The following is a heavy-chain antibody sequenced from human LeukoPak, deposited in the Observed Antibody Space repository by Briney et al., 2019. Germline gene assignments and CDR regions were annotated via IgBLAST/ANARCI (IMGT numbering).Heavy chain of an antibody. CDR1: GYTFTSYG. CDR2: ISAYNGNT. Sequence: ASVKVSCKASGYTFTSYGISWVRQAPGQGLEWMGWISAYNGNTNYAQKFQGRVTMTRDTSISTAYMELSRLRSDDTAVYYCARGGGYDITSRNFDYWGQGTLVTVSS. J-gene: IGHJ4*02. V-gene: IGHV1-18*01. CDR3: ARGGGYDITSRNFDY. D-gene: IGHD5-12*01.